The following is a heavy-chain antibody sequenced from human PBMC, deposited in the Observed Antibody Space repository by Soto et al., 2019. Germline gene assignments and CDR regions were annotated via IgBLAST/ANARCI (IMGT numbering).Heavy chain of an antibody. D-gene: IGHD2-15*01. J-gene: IGHJ6*02. V-gene: IGHV5-51*01. CDR2: IYPGDSDT. CDR1: GYSFTSYW. Sequence: GESLKISCKCSGYSFTSYWIGSVRQMPGKGLEWMGIIYPGDSDTRYSPSFQGQVTISADKSISTAYLQWSSLKASDTAMYYCARLDCSGGSCSSTYYYYGMDVWGQGTTVTVSS. CDR3: ARLDCSGGSCSSTYYYYGMDV.